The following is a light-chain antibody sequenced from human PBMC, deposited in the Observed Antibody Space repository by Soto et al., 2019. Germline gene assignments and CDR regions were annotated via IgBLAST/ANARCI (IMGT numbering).Light chain of an antibody. CDR2: GAS. CDR1: QSVSSN. CDR3: QQYNNWPIT. Sequence: EIVMTQSPATLSVSPGERATLSCRASQSVSSNLAWYQQKPGQAPRLLIYGASTGATGFPARFSGSGSGTEFTLTISSPQSEDFAVYYCQQYNNWPITFGQGTRLEIK. V-gene: IGKV3-15*01. J-gene: IGKJ5*01.